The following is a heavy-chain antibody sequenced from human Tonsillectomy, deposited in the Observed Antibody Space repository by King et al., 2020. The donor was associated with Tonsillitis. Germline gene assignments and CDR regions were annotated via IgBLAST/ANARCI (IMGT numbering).Heavy chain of an antibody. J-gene: IGHJ4*02. Sequence: VQLVESGGGVVQPGRSLRLSCAASGFTFSSYAMLWVRQAPGKGLEGVAGISYDGSNKYYADSVKGRFTISRDNSKNTPYLQMNSLGAEDTAVYFCARSGGYEWWSFDYWGQGTLVTVSS. D-gene: IGHD5-12*01. CDR2: ISYDGSNK. CDR1: GFTFSSYA. V-gene: IGHV3-30*01. CDR3: ARSGGYEWWSFDY.